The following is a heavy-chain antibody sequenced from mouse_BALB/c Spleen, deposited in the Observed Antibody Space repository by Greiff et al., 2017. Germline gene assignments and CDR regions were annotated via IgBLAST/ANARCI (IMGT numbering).Heavy chain of an antibody. Sequence: EVQLVESGGGLVQPGGSLKLSCAASGFTFSSYTMSWVRQTPEKRLEWVAYISNGGGSTYYPDTVKGRFTISSDNAKNTLYLQMSSLKSEDTAMYDCARHNYGCSRYFDVWGAGTTVTVSS. J-gene: IGHJ1*01. CDR3: ARHNYGCSRYFDV. V-gene: IGHV5-12-2*01. CDR1: GFTFSSYT. CDR2: ISNGGGST. D-gene: IGHD1-1*01.